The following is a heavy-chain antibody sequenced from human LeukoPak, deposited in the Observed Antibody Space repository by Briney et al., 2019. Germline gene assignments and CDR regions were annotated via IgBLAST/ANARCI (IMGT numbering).Heavy chain of an antibody. CDR2: ISGTTTYI. CDR3: ARGISSSWWDY. Sequence: GGSLRLSCAASGFTFSSYSMNWVRQAPGAGLEWGSSISGTTTYIYYADSVKGRFTISRDDAKHSLYLHMNSLRAEDTAVYYCARGISSSWWDYWGQGTLVTVSS. CDR1: GFTFSSYS. J-gene: IGHJ4*02. D-gene: IGHD6-13*01. V-gene: IGHV3-21*04.